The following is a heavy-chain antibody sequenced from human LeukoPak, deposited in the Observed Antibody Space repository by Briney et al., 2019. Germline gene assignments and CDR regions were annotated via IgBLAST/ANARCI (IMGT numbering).Heavy chain of an antibody. CDR1: GYTFTSYA. J-gene: IGHJ4*02. CDR3: ARDIGAAGISGY. CDR2: INAGNGNT. V-gene: IGHV1-3*01. Sequence: ASVKVSCKASGYTFTSYAMHWVRQAPGQRLEWMGWINAGNGNTKYSQKFQGRVTITRDTSASTAYMELSSLRSEDTAVYYCARDIGAAGISGYWGQGTLVTVSS. D-gene: IGHD6-13*01.